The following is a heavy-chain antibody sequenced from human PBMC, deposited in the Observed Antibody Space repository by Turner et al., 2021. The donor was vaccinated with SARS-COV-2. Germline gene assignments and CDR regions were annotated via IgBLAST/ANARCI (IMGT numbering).Heavy chain of an antibody. J-gene: IGHJ6*02. V-gene: IGHV1-69*01. CDR2: IIPIFGTA. D-gene: IGHD2-2*01. Sequence: QVQLVQSGAEVKKPGSSVKVSCTASGGTFSSYAISWVRQAPGQGLEWMGGIIPIFGTAKYAQKCQGRVTITADESTSTAYMELSSLRSEDTAVYYCARAREDIVVVPAAMRSGYYGMDVWGQGTTVTVSS. CDR3: ARAREDIVVVPAAMRSGYYGMDV. CDR1: GGTFSSYA.